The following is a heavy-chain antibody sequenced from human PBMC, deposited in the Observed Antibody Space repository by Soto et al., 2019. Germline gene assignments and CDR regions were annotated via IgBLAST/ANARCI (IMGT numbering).Heavy chain of an antibody. CDR3: ATTLGDSRGYQYYFDY. Sequence: SEALSVKCTVSGASISSKYWSWIRQSPGRGLEWLGYIYYTGNTISNPSLKSRVTVSLDTSKSQFSLKLSSVTAADTAVYYCATTLGDSRGYQYYFDYWGQGTLVTVSS. D-gene: IGHD3-22*01. CDR2: IYYTGNT. J-gene: IGHJ4*02. CDR1: GASISSKY. V-gene: IGHV4-59*01.